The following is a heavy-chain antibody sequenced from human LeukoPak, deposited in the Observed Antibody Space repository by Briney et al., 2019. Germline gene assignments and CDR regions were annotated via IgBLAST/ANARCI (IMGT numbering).Heavy chain of an antibody. Sequence: GGSLRLSCAASGFTFSSYAMSWVRQAPGKGLEWVSAISGSGGSTYYADSVKGRFTISRDNSKNTLYLQMNSLRAEDTAVYYCSQNKLNMITFGGVIVPPPDFDYWGQGTLVTVSS. CDR3: SQNKLNMITFGGVIVPPPDFDY. D-gene: IGHD3-16*02. CDR2: ISGSGGST. J-gene: IGHJ4*02. V-gene: IGHV3-23*01. CDR1: GFTFSSYA.